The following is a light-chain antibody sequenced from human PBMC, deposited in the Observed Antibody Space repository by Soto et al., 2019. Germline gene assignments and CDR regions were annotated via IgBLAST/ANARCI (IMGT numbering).Light chain of an antibody. Sequence: QSALTQPPSVSGAPGQRDTISCTGSSSNIGAGYDVHWYQQLPGTAPKLLIYGNSNRPSGVPDRFSGSKSGTSASLAITGLQAEDEADYYCQSYDSSLSGSVFGGGTKLTVL. CDR1: SSNIGAGYD. CDR3: QSYDSSLSGSV. V-gene: IGLV1-40*01. J-gene: IGLJ2*01. CDR2: GNS.